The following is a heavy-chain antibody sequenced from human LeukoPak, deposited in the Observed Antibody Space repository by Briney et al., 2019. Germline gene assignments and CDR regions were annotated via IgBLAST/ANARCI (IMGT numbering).Heavy chain of an antibody. CDR3: ARVSTSGYRDWLDP. CDR1: GYTFADYY. V-gene: IGHV1-2*02. CDR2: IYPKSGGT. J-gene: IGHJ5*02. Sequence: ASVKVSCKTSGYTFADYYIHWVRQAPGQGLEWMGWIYPKSGGTNSAQKFQGRVTMTRDTSISTAYMELSRLRFDDTAVYYCARVSTSGYRDWLDPRSQGTLVTVSS. D-gene: IGHD3-9*01.